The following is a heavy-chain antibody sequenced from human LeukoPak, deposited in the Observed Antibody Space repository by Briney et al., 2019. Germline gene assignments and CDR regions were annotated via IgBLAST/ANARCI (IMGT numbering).Heavy chain of an antibody. CDR2: IKADGVFT. CDR3: ARKLMSSRRFEY. Sequence: PGGSLRLSCEGSGFAFNVFGMHWIRQAPGKGLEGVAFIKADGVFTNYAEAVKGRFTISRDNSDNTVFLQMESVRPNDTAVYYCARKLMSSRRFEYWGQGTLVTVSS. V-gene: IGHV3-30*02. CDR1: GFAFNVFG. D-gene: IGHD2-8*01. J-gene: IGHJ4*02.